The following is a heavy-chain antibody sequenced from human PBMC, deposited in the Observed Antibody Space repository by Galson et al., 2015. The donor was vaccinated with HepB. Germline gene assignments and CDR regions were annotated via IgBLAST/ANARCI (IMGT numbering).Heavy chain of an antibody. Sequence: SLRLSCAASGFTFSSYAMHWVRQAPGRGLEWVVVISYDGSNKYYADSVKGRFTISRDNSKNTLYLQMNSLRAEDTAVYYCARDHGYDFWSGYYYYFDYWGQGTLVTVSS. CDR1: GFTFSSYA. D-gene: IGHD3-3*01. V-gene: IGHV3-30-3*01. CDR2: ISYDGSNK. CDR3: ARDHGYDFWSGYYYYFDY. J-gene: IGHJ4*02.